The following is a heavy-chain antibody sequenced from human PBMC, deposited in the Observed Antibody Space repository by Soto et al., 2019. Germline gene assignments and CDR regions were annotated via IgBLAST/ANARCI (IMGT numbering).Heavy chain of an antibody. Sequence: QVQLVESGGGVVQPGRSLRLSCAASGFTSGLHGMHWVRQAPGKGLEWVAGISSDASDKNYADSVKGRFTISRDSSKNTLYLQTNSLRGADTAVYYCAKDFWGSWYFDLWGRGTLVTVAS. CDR2: ISSDASDK. V-gene: IGHV3-30*18. CDR3: AKDFWGSWYFDL. J-gene: IGHJ2*01. CDR1: GFTSGLHG. D-gene: IGHD3-16*01.